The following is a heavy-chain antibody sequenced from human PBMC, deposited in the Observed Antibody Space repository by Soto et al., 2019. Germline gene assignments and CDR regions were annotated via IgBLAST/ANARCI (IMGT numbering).Heavy chain of an antibody. D-gene: IGHD6-13*01. Sequence: ASVKVSCKASGGTFSSYAISWVRQAPGQGLEWMGGIIPIFGTANYAQKFQGRVTITADESTSTAYMELSSLRSEDTAVYYCAGDRSSSWTRQMVYYYYGMDVWGQGTTVTVSS. CDR1: GGTFSSYA. CDR2: IIPIFGTA. CDR3: AGDRSSSWTRQMVYYYYGMDV. V-gene: IGHV1-69*13. J-gene: IGHJ6*02.